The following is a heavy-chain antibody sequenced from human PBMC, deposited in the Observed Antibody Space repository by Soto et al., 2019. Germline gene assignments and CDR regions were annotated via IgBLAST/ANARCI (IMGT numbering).Heavy chain of an antibody. V-gene: IGHV1-18*01. J-gene: IGHJ5*02. CDR3: ARVIPCVEAWFDP. CDR1: GYTFTNFG. Sequence: ASVKVSCKASGYTFTNFGVTWVRRAPGQGLEWMGWISAYTDTPNDAQKFQGRDTMTIDASTSTAYMDLRSLTSDDTAVYYCARVIPCVEAWFDPWGQGTLVTVSS. D-gene: IGHD2-2*02. CDR2: ISAYTDTP.